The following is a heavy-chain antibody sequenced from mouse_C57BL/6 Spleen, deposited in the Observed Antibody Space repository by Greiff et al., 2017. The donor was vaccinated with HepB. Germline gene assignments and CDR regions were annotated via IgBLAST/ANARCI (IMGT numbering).Heavy chain of an antibody. V-gene: IGHV1-55*01. Sequence: QVQLQQPGTELVKPGASVKMSCKASGYTFTSYWITWVKQRPGQGLEWIGDIYPGSGSTNYNEKFKSKATLTVDTSSSTAYMQLSSLTSEDSAVYYCARDGRYYAMDYWGQGTSVTVSS. CDR3: ARDGRYYAMDY. J-gene: IGHJ4*01. D-gene: IGHD2-3*01. CDR2: IYPGSGST. CDR1: GYTFTSYW.